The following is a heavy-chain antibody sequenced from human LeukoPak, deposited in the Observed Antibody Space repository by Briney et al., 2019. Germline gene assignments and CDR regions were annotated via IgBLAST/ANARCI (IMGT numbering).Heavy chain of an antibody. CDR1: GYTFTGYY. D-gene: IGHD6-13*01. CDR2: INPNSGGT. J-gene: IGHJ4*02. Sequence: ASVKVSCKASGYTFTGYYMHWVRQAPGQGLEWMGWINPNSGGTNYVQKFQGRVTMTRDTSISTAYMELSRLRSDDTAVYYCARKKTATKYSSSWYVDYWGQGTLVTVSS. CDR3: ARKKTATKYSSSWYVDY. V-gene: IGHV1-2*02.